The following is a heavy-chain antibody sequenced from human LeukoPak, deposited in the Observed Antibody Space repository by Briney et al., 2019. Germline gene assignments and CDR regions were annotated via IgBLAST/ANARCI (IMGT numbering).Heavy chain of an antibody. V-gene: IGHV1-46*01. CDR3: ARAPSSSWYRSFRWFDP. Sequence: ASVKVSCKASGYTFTSYYMHWVRQAPGQGLEWMGIINPSGGSTSYAQKFQGRVTMTRDTSTSTAYMELSSLRSEDTAVYYCARAPSSSWYRSFRWFDPWGQGTLVTVSS. CDR2: INPSGGST. J-gene: IGHJ5*02. D-gene: IGHD6-13*01. CDR1: GYTFTSYY.